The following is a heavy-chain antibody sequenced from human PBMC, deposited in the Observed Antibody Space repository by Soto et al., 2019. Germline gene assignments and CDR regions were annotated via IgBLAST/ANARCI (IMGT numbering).Heavy chain of an antibody. Sequence: GESLKISCQGSGYSFTKYWIGWVRQTPGKGLEWMGVIYPGESDTKYSPSFQGHVTISVDKNTSTAFLQWTNLKASDTAVYYCARRYYPNPRLKYWFFYGLDIWGTGTTVTVTS. CDR1: GYSFTKYW. J-gene: IGHJ6*04. CDR2: IYPGESDT. CDR3: ARRYYPNPRLKYWFFYGLDI. D-gene: IGHD3-22*01. V-gene: IGHV5-51*01.